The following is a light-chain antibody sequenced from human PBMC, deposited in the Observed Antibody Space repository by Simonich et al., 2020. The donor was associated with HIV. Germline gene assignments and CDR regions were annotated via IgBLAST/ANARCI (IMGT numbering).Light chain of an antibody. CDR2: EVS. J-gene: IGKJ2*01. V-gene: IGKV2-29*02. Sequence: EIVMTQTPLSLSVTPGQPASISCKSSQSLLHSNGRTFLYWYLQKPGQSPQPLIYEVSSRFSGVPERFSASGSGTDFTLKISRVEAEDVGVYYCMQALQTYTFGQGTKLEIK. CDR1: QSLLHSNGRTF. CDR3: MQALQTYT.